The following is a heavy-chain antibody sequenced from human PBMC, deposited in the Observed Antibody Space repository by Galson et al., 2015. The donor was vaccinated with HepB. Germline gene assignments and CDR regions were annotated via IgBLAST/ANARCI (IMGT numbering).Heavy chain of an antibody. CDR1: GFTFSSYA. CDR3: ARAFSVVVPAATDWFDP. D-gene: IGHD2-2*01. Sequence: SLRLSCAASGFTFSSYAMHWVRQAPGKGLEWVAVISYDGSNKYYADSVKGRFTISRDNSKNTLYLQMNSLRAEDTAVYYCARAFSVVVPAATDWFDPWGQGTLVTVSS. CDR2: ISYDGSNK. V-gene: IGHV3-30-3*01. J-gene: IGHJ5*02.